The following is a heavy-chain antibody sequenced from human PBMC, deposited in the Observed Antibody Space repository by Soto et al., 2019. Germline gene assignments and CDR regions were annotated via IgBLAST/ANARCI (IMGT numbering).Heavy chain of an antibody. V-gene: IGHV3-33*01. CDR1: GFTFTSHG. D-gene: IGHD1-1*01. CDR2: IWYDGSKK. CDR3: ARVSAYDELDY. Sequence: GGSLRLSCAASGFTFTSHGMHWVRQAPGKGLEWVAVIWYDGSKKYYVDSVEGRFAISRDDSKNTLFLQMNSLRAEDTAVYFCARVSAYDELDYWGPGTLVTVSS. J-gene: IGHJ4*02.